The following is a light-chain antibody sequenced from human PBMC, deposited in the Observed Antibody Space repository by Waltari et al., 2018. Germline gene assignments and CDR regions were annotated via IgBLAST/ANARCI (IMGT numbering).Light chain of an antibody. CDR3: QQRSNWPPRYT. J-gene: IGKJ2*01. CDR2: DAS. CDR1: QSASSSY. V-gene: IGKV3-11*01. Sequence: DIVLTQSPATLSLSPGERATLSCRGSQSASSSYFAWYQQKPGQAPRLLIYDASNRATGIPARFSGSGSGTDFTLTTSSLEPEDFAVYYCQQRSNWPPRYTFGQGTKLEIK.